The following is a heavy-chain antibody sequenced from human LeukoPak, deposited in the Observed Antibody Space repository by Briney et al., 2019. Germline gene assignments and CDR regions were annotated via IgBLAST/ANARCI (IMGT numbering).Heavy chain of an antibody. J-gene: IGHJ3*02. D-gene: IGHD1-26*01. CDR2: IYSSGST. V-gene: IGHV3-66*01. CDR3: ARGIVGALDAFDI. CDR1: GFTVSSNY. Sequence: GGSLRLSCAASGFTVSSNYMSWVRQAPGKGLEWDSVIYSSGSTYYADSVKGRFTISRDNSKNTLYLQMNSLRAEDTAVYYCARGIVGALDAFDIWGQGTMVTVSS.